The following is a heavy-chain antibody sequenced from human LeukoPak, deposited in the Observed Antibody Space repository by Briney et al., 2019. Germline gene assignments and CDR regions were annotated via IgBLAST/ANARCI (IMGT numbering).Heavy chain of an antibody. D-gene: IGHD6-6*01. V-gene: IGHV3-11*01. CDR2: ISSGGSTT. CDR3: AREIAADRGFDS. J-gene: IGHJ4*02. CDR1: GFTFDDYG. Sequence: GGSLRLSCAASGFTFDDYGMSWVRQAPGKGLECLSYISSGGSTTYYTDSVKGRFTISRDNGKNALYLQMNSLRGDDTAVYYCAREIAADRGFDSWGQGTLVTVSS.